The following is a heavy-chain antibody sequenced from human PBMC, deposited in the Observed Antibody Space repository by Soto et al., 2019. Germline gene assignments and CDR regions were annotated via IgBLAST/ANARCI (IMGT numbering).Heavy chain of an antibody. J-gene: IGHJ4*02. CDR3: AREGAFGTMVRGPADY. D-gene: IGHD3-10*01. V-gene: IGHV4-31*03. CDR2: IYYSGST. Sequence: QVQLQESGPGLVKPSQTLSLTCTVSGGSISSGGYYWSWIRQHPGKGLEWIGYIYYSGSTYYNPSLKSRVTISVDTSKNQFSLKLSSVTAADTAVYYCAREGAFGTMVRGPADYWGQGTLVTVSS. CDR1: GGSISSGGYY.